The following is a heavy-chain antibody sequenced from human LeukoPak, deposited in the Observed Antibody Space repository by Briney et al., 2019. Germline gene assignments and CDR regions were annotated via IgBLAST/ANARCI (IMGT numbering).Heavy chain of an antibody. J-gene: IGHJ4*02. CDR1: GFTLSTYA. CDR2: TSSRDADT. V-gene: IGHV3-23*01. CDR3: AKAPVTSCRGAYCYPFDS. Sequence: PGGSLRLSCAASGFTLSTYAMSWVCQTPGKGLEWVAATSSRDADTVHADSVRGRFSISRDNSENTLYMQMNRLRAEDAAVYFCAKAPVTSCRGAYCYPFDSWGQGTLVTVSS. D-gene: IGHD2-21*01.